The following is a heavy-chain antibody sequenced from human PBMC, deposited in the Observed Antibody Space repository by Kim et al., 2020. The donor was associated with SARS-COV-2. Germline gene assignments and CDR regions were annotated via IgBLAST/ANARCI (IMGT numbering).Heavy chain of an antibody. Sequence: GESLKISCKGSGYSFTSYWIGWVRQMPGKGLEWMGIIYPGDSDTRYSPSFQGQVTISADKSISTAYLQWSSLKASDTAMFYCARRGEWYYDSSGYYSGDGVDYWGQGTLVTVSS. CDR3: ARRGEWYYDSSGYYSGDGVDY. CDR1: GYSFTSYW. CDR2: IYPGDSDT. J-gene: IGHJ4*02. D-gene: IGHD3-22*01. V-gene: IGHV5-51*01.